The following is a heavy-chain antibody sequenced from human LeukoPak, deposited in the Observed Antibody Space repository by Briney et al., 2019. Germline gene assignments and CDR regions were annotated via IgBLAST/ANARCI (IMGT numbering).Heavy chain of an antibody. J-gene: IGHJ4*02. D-gene: IGHD5-18*01. V-gene: IGHV1-2*06. CDR2: INPNSGGT. CDR1: GYTFTGYY. CDR3: ARRNAAMVPYFDY. Sequence: ASVKVSCKAFGYTFTGYYMHWVRQAPGQGLEWMGRINPNSGGTNYAQKFQGMVTMTRDTSISTAYMELSRLRSDDTAVYYCARRNAAMVPYFDYWGQGTLVTVSS.